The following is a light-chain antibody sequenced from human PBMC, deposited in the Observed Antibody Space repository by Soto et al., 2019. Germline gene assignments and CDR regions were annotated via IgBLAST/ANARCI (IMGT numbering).Light chain of an antibody. Sequence: VFTHSPSTLSLSPVERATLSFMASQSVSSSYLAWYQQKPGQGPRLLIYGASSRATGIPDRFSGSGSGTDFTLTISRLEPEDFAVYYCQKYGASPRKFGQGTKVDIK. CDR2: GAS. V-gene: IGKV3-20*01. J-gene: IGKJ1*01. CDR3: QKYGASPRK. CDR1: QSVSSSY.